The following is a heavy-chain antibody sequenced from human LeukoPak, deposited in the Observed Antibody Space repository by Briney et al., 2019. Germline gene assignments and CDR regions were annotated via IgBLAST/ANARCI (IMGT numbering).Heavy chain of an antibody. CDR3: AKGSGSGWYGWFAP. D-gene: IGHD6-19*01. CDR1: GFTFSSYA. Sequence: GGSLRLSCAASGFTFSSYAMTWVRQAPGKGLEWVSVISSTGANTYYADSVKGRFTISRDKSKNTLYLQMNSLRAEDTAVYSCAKGSGSGWYGWFAPWGQGTLVTVSS. V-gene: IGHV3-23*01. J-gene: IGHJ5*02. CDR2: ISSTGANT.